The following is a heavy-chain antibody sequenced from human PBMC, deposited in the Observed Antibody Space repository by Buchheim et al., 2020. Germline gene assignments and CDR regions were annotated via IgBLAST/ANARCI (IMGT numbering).Heavy chain of an antibody. J-gene: IGHJ4*02. CDR3: ARGYIEMATKTDFDY. Sequence: QVQLVESGGGVVQPGRSLRLSCAASGFTLSSYAMQWVRQAPGKGLEWVAVISYDGSNKYYADSVKGRFTISRDNSKKTLYLQMNSLISEDTAVYYCARGYIEMATKTDFDYWGQGTL. CDR2: ISYDGSNK. D-gene: IGHD5-24*01. V-gene: IGHV3-30-3*01. CDR1: GFTLSSYA.